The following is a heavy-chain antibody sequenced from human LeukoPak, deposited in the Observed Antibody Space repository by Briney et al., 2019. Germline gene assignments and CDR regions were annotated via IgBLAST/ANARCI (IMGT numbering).Heavy chain of an antibody. CDR1: GFTFSSFC. J-gene: IGHJ5*01. CDR2: ISAGGDTT. Sequence: GGSLTLSCPASGFTFSSFCMRWVRQAPGKGLVWVSRISAGGDTTTYADSVKGRFTISRDNARNTLYLQMNSLRAEDTAVYYCACGGSGTSYSRGQGTLVTVSS. CDR3: ACGGSGTSYS. D-gene: IGHD3-16*01. V-gene: IGHV3-74*01.